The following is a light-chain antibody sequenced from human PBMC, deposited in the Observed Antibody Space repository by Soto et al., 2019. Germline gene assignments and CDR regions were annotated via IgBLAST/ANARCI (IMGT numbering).Light chain of an antibody. Sequence: EVVLTQSPGTLSLSPGERAILSCRASQSVTSTYIAWYQQKPGQAPRLLIYGASSRATGIPDRFSGSGCGTNFTPTISRLEPEDFAVYYCQYYGSSPPTTFGQGTKLEIK. CDR2: GAS. CDR3: QYYGSSPPTT. V-gene: IGKV3-20*01. J-gene: IGKJ2*01. CDR1: QSVTSTY.